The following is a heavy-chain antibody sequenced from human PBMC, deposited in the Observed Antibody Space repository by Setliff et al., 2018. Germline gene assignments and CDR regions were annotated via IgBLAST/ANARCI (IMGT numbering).Heavy chain of an antibody. J-gene: IGHJ4*02. CDR2: IDSSSTWI. CDR1: GFTFSSYT. CDR3: VRDGQWLVPHY. Sequence: PGGSLRLSCAASGFTFSSYTMNWVRQAPGQGLEWVSSIDSSSTWIYYADSVKGRFTISRDNAKNSLYLQMNSLRAEDTAVYYCVRDGQWLVPHYWGQGTLVTVSS. D-gene: IGHD6-19*01. V-gene: IGHV3-21*04.